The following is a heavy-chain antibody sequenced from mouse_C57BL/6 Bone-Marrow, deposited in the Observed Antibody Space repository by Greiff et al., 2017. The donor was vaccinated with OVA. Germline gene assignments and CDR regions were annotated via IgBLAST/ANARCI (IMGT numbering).Heavy chain of an antibody. CDR2: IHPNSGST. CDR3: ARKKGYFDY. CDR1: GYTFTSYW. J-gene: IGHJ2*01. Sequence: ESGAELVKPGASVKLSCKASGYTFTSYWMHWVKQRPGQGLEWIGMIHPNSGSTNYNEKFKSKATLTVDTSSSTAYMQLSSLTSEDSAVYYCARKKGYFDYWGQGTTLTVSS. V-gene: IGHV1-64*01.